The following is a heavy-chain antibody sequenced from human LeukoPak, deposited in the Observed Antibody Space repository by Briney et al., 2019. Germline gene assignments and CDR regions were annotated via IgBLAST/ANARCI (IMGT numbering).Heavy chain of an antibody. CDR3: ARALAVAGTDWYFDL. D-gene: IGHD6-19*01. J-gene: IGHJ2*01. V-gene: IGHV3-21*01. CDR1: GFTFSSYS. Sequence: GGSLRLSCAASGFTFSSYSMNWVRQAPGKGLEWVSSISSSGSYIYNADSVKGRFTIPRDNAKNSLYLQMNSLRAEDTDVYYCARALAVAGTDWYFDLWGRGTLVTVSS. CDR2: ISSSGSYI.